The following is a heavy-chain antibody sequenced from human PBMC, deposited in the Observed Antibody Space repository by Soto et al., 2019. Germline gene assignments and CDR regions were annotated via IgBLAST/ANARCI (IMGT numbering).Heavy chain of an antibody. Sequence: QLQLQESGPGLVKPSETLSLTCTVSGGSISSSSYYWGWIRQPPGKGLEWIGSIYYSGRTYYNPSLKSRVTISVDTSKNQFPRKLSSVTAADTAVYYGARPRIAAAGIGIDPWGQGTLVTVSS. CDR2: IYYSGRT. J-gene: IGHJ5*02. CDR3: ARPRIAAAGIGIDP. D-gene: IGHD6-13*01. V-gene: IGHV4-39*01. CDR1: GGSISSSSYY.